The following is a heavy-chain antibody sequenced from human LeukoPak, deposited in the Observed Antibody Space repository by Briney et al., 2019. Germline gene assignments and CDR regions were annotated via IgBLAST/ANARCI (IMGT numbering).Heavy chain of an antibody. J-gene: IGHJ4*02. Sequence: ASVKVSCKASEYTFTNYDINWVRQATGQGLEWMGWMNPNSGNTGYAQKFQGRVTMTRNTSISTAYMELSSLRSEDTAVYYCARGRSSSWYGGEDYWGQGTLVTVSS. CDR2: MNPNSGNT. V-gene: IGHV1-8*01. D-gene: IGHD6-13*01. CDR1: EYTFTNYD. CDR3: ARGRSSSWYGGEDY.